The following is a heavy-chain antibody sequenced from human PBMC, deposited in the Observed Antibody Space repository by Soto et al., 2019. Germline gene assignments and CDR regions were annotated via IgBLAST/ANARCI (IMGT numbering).Heavy chain of an antibody. CDR3: ARAFRAGASYFDY. J-gene: IGHJ4*02. CDR1: GFTFSSYA. V-gene: IGHV3-23*01. Sequence: EVQLLESGGGLVQPGGSLRLSCAASGFTFSSYAMNWVRQAPGKGLEWVSDISGRGGSTEYADSVKGRFTISRDNSKNSLELQMNSLRADDTAVYYCARAFRAGASYFDYWGQGTLVTVSS. D-gene: IGHD1-26*01. CDR2: ISGRGGST.